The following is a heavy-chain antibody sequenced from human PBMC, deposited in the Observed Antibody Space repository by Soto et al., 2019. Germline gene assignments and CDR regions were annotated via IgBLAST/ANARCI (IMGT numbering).Heavy chain of an antibody. J-gene: IGHJ5*02. D-gene: IGHD6-13*01. CDR2: IIPIFGTA. CDR1: GGTFSNYA. V-gene: IGHV1-69*13. CDR3: ARVQEHSSSWYSGSWFDP. Sequence: ASVKVSCKASGGTFSNYAISWVRQAPGQGLEWMGGIIPIFGTANYAQKFQGRVTITADESTSTAYMELSSLRSEDTAVYYCARVQEHSSSWYSGSWFDPWGQGTLVTVSS.